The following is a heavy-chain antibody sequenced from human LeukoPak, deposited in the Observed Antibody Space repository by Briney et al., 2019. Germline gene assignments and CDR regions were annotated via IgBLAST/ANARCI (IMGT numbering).Heavy chain of an antibody. CDR2: IYYSGST. D-gene: IGHD2-2*01. J-gene: IGHJ5*02. CDR3: ARGGYCNTTTCYPERWFDP. Sequence: SETLSLTCTASGGSVSSRNHYWGWIRQPPGKGLEWIGSIYYSGSTSSNPSLKSRVTISVGASKNQVSLKLSSVTAADTAVYYCARGGYCNTTTCYPERWFDPWGQGTLVTVSS. CDR1: GGSVSSRNHY. V-gene: IGHV4-39*01.